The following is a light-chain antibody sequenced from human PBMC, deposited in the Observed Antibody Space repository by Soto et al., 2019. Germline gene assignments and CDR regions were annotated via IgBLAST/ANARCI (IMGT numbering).Light chain of an antibody. J-gene: IGLJ2*01. CDR1: SSDVGGYNY. CDR2: EVS. CDR3: SSYAGSNNLG. Sequence: QSALTQPPSASGSPGQSVTISCTGTSSDVGGYNYVSWYQQHPGKAPKLMIYEVSKRPSGVPDRFSGSKSGNTASLTVSGLQAEDEADYYCSSYAGSNNLGFGGVTKVTVL. V-gene: IGLV2-8*01.